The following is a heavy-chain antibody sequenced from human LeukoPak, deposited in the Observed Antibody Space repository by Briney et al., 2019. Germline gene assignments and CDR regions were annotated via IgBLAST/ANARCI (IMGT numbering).Heavy chain of an antibody. CDR1: GYTFTSYG. CDR3: ARARGGGSNPNLNDY. CDR2: ISAYNGNT. D-gene: IGHD2-15*01. V-gene: IGHV1-18*01. J-gene: IGHJ4*02. Sequence: ASVKVSCKASGYTFTSYGISWVRQAPGQGLEWMGWISAYNGNTNYAQKLQGRVTMTTDTSTSTAYMELSSLRSDDTAVYYCARARGGGSNPNLNDYWGQGTLVTVSS.